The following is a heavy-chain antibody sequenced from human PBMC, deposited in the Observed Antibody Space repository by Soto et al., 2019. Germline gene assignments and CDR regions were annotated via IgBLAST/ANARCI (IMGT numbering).Heavy chain of an antibody. CDR1: GFSLSTKGVG. V-gene: IGHV2-5*02. Sequence: SGPTLVNTTQTLTLTCNFSGFSLSTKGVGVGWIRQPPGKALEWLGIIYWDDDKRYRPSLNNRLTITKDTSKNQVVLTMTNVDTVDTGTYFCAHLYAESGYDWRYDPWGQGTRVTVPQ. J-gene: IGHJ5*02. D-gene: IGHD5-12*01. CDR3: AHLYAESGYDWRYDP. CDR2: IYWDDDK.